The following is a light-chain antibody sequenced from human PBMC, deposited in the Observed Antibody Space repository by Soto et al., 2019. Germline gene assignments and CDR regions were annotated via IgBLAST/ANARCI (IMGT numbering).Light chain of an antibody. V-gene: IGLV1-44*01. J-gene: IGLJ1*01. CDR1: STNIGTNA. CDR2: NNN. Sequence: QSALTHRPAASGSPGQRVTISCSGGSTNIGTNAVNWYQQLPGTAPKLLIYNNNQRPSGVPDRFSGSKSRTSASLAISGVQSEDEAGYYCAAWDDSLNGYVFGTGTMVTV. CDR3: AAWDDSLNGYV.